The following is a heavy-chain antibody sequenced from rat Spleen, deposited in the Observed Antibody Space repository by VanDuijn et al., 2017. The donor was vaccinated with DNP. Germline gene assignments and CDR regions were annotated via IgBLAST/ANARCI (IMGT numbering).Heavy chain of an antibody. D-gene: IGHD4-3*01. Sequence: EVQLVESGGGLVQPGRSLKLSCAASGFTFSDYYMAWVRQSPKKGLEWVATINYDGSNTYYRDSVKGRFTGSRDIAKSTLYLQMDSLRSEDTATYYCAKNSGYYFDYWGQGVMVTVSS. CDR1: GFTFSDYY. CDR3: AKNSGYYFDY. V-gene: IGHV5-7*01. CDR2: INYDGSNT. J-gene: IGHJ2*01.